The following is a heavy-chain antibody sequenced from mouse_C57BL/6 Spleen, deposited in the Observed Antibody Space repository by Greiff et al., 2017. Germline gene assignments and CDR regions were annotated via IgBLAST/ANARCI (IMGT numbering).Heavy chain of an antibody. J-gene: IGHJ2*01. D-gene: IGHD3-1*01. Sequence: QVQLQQPGAELVRPGSSVKLSCKASGYTFTSYWMHWVKQRPIQGLEWIGNIDPSDSETHYNQKFKDKATLTVDKSSSTAYMQLSSLTSEDSAVYYCARGLRRGYYLDYWGQGTTLTVSS. V-gene: IGHV1-52*01. CDR3: ARGLRRGYYLDY. CDR1: GYTFTSYW. CDR2: IDPSDSET.